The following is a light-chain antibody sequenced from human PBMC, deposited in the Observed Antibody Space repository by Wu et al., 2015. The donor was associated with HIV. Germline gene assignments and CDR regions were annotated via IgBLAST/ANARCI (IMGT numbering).Light chain of an antibody. V-gene: IGKV3-15*01. J-gene: IGKJ2*01. Sequence: EIVMTQSPATLSVSPGERATLSCRVSQSVRSNLAWYQQKPGQAPRLLIYGASTRATGFPARFSGSGSGTEFTLTISNMQSEDFAVYYCQQYNNWPRSFGQGTTLEIK. CDR2: GAS. CDR3: QQYNNWPRS. CDR1: QSVRSN.